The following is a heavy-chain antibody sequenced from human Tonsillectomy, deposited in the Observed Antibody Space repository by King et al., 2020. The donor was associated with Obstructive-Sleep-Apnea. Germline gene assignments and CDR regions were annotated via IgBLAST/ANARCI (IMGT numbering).Heavy chain of an antibody. CDR1: GFTFDDYA. CDR2: ISWNGGSI. CDR3: AKGVVGYYYYGMDV. J-gene: IGHJ6*02. V-gene: IGHV3-9*01. Sequence: QLVQSGGGLVQPGRSLRLSCAASGFTFDDYAMHWVRQAPGKGLEWVSGISWNGGSIGYADSVKGRFTISRDNAKNSLYLQMNSLRAEDTALYYCAKGVVGYYYYGMDVWGQGTTVTVSS.